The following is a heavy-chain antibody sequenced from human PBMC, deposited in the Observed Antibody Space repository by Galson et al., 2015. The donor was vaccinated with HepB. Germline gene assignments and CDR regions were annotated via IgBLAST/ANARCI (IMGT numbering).Heavy chain of an antibody. Sequence: SLRLSCAVSGSKFSTKAMSWVRQGPGRRLEWVSTITGSSGLTNYADSVKGRFTVSRDNSKNTLFLQMSSLRVEDTGVYYCARPRGDSFNMVRGLSWGQGILVTVS. CDR1: GSKFSTKA. CDR2: ITGSSGLT. D-gene: IGHD3-10*01. V-gene: IGHV3-23*01. J-gene: IGHJ5*02. CDR3: ARPRGDSFNMVRGLS.